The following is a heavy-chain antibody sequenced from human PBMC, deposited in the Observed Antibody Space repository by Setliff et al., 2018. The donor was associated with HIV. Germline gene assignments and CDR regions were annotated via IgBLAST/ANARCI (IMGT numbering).Heavy chain of an antibody. J-gene: IGHJ4*02. CDR2: ISAYIGDT. Sequence: ASVKVSCKASGYAFTSQFMHWVRQAPGQGLEWMGWISAYIGDTKYAQRFQGRVTMTTDPSTPTAYMELRSLKSEDTAVYYCARAVGGSNYFDYSGYQDFWGQGTRVTVSS. CDR1: GYAFTSQF. D-gene: IGHD3-22*01. V-gene: IGHV1-18*01. CDR3: ARAVGGSNYFDYSGYQDF.